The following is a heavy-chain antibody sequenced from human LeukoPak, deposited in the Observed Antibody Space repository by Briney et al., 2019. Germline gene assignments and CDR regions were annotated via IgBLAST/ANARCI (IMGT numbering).Heavy chain of an antibody. V-gene: IGHV4-39*01. CDR1: GDSISSSYYY. Sequence: PSETLSLTCTVSGDSISSSYYYWVWIRQPPGKGLEWIGSIYYGGSTYSNPSLKSRVTISSDASKNQLSLKLYSVTATDTAVYYCARRSHCMGGSCPPVWGQGTTVTVSS. D-gene: IGHD2-15*01. CDR3: ARRSHCMGGSCPPV. CDR2: IYYGGST. J-gene: IGHJ6*02.